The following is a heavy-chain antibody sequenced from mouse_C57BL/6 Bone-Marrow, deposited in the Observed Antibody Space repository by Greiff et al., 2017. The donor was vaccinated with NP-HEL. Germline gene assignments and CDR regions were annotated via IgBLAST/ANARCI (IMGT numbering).Heavy chain of an antibody. V-gene: IGHV1-19*01. D-gene: IGHD1-1*01. Sequence: VQLQQSGPVLVKPGASVKMSCKASGYTFTDYYMNWVKQSHGKSLEWIGVINPYNGGTSYNQKFKGKATLTVDKSSSTAYIELNSLTSEDSAVYYCARFCTGFAYWGQGTLVTVSA. CDR2: INPYNGGT. CDR1: GYTFTDYY. J-gene: IGHJ3*01. CDR3: ARFCTGFAY.